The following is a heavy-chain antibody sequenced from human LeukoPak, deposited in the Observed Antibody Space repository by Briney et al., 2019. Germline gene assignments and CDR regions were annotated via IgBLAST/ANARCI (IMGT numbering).Heavy chain of an antibody. J-gene: IGHJ4*02. Sequence: SETLSLTCTVSGVSISSSNSYWGWIRQPPGKGLEWIGSIYYSGSSFDNPALKSRVTISVDTSKNQFSLKLSSVTAADTAVYYCARHRSGWLQSSFDYWGQGTLVTVSS. CDR2: IYYSGSS. CDR1: GVSISSSNSY. V-gene: IGHV4-39*01. CDR3: ARHRSGWLQSSFDY. D-gene: IGHD5-24*01.